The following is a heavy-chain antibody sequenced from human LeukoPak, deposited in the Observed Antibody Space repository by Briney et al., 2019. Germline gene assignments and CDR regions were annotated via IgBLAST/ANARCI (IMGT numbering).Heavy chain of an antibody. J-gene: IGHJ5*02. CDR3: ARDPHSLGLPFDP. CDR2: IYYSGST. V-gene: IGHV4-39*07. CDR1: GGSISSSSYY. Sequence: PSETLSLTCTVSGGSISSSSYYWGWLRQPPGKGLEWIGSIYYSGSTYYNPSLKSRVTISVDTSKNQFSLKLSSVTAADTAVYYCARDPHSLGLPFDPWGQGTLVTVSS. D-gene: IGHD3-16*01.